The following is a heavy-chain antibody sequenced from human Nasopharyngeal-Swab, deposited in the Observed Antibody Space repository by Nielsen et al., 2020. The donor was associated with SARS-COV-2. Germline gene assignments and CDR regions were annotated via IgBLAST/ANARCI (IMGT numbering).Heavy chain of an antibody. Sequence: GGSLRLSCAASGFSFSSYDMHWVRQATGKGLEWVSAIGTAGDTYQPGSVKGRFTISRENAKNSLYLQINSLRAGDTAVYYCAREGRWFGGGGAFDIWGQGTMVTVSS. CDR1: GFSFSSYD. V-gene: IGHV3-13*01. CDR2: IGTAGDT. J-gene: IGHJ3*02. D-gene: IGHD3-10*01. CDR3: AREGRWFGGGGAFDI.